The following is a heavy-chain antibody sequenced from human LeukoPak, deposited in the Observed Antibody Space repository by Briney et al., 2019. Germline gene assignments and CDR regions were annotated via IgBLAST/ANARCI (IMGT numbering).Heavy chain of an antibody. CDR2: ISSVTSAI. J-gene: IGHJ4*02. CDR3: VSTPAIRRLNF. V-gene: IGHV3-11*01. D-gene: IGHD2-2*02. Sequence: GGSLRLSCAASGLSITDYYMSWIRQAPGGGLEWIAYISSVTSAIHYANSMKGRFTMSRDNAKNSVYLQMNSLRTEDTAMYFCVSTPAIRRLNFWGQGTLVTVSS. CDR1: GLSITDYY.